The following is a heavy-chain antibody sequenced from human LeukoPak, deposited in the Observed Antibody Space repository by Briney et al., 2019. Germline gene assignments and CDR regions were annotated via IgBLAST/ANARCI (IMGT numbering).Heavy chain of an antibody. Sequence: SETLSLTCTVSGGSISSYYWSWIRQPPGKGLEWIGYIYYSGSTNYNPSLKSRVTISVDTSKNQFSLKLSSVTAADTAVYYCARGNYFYDAFDIWGQGTMVTVSS. V-gene: IGHV4-59*01. CDR1: GGSISSYY. CDR3: ARGNYFYDAFDI. J-gene: IGHJ3*02. CDR2: IYYSGST. D-gene: IGHD3-10*01.